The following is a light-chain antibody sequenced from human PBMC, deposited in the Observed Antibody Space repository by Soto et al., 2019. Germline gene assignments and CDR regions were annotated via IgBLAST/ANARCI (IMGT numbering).Light chain of an antibody. CDR3: SSYAGRYTYV. J-gene: IGLJ1*01. Sequence: QSVLPQPRSVSGATGQSVSIFCTATSSDVGGYNYVSWYQQHPGKAPKVMIYDVTKRPPGVPDRFSGSKSGNTASLTISGLQSEDEADYYCSSYAGRYTYVFGTGTKVTVL. CDR1: SSDVGGYNY. CDR2: DVT. V-gene: IGLV2-11*01.